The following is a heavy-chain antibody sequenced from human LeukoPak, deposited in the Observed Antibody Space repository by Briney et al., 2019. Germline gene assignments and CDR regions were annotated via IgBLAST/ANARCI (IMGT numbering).Heavy chain of an antibody. CDR2: FWSDGRQK. CDR3: ARDDDGSGKYGQLY. V-gene: IGHV3-33*01. J-gene: IGHJ4*02. D-gene: IGHD3-10*01. Sequence: GGSLRLSCAASGFIFSNYGFHWVRQAPGKGLEWVAVFWSDGRQKYYVDSVKGRFTVSRGTSKKTVYLQMNSLRAEDTAVYYCARDDDGSGKYGQLYWGQGTLVTVSS. CDR1: GFIFSNYG.